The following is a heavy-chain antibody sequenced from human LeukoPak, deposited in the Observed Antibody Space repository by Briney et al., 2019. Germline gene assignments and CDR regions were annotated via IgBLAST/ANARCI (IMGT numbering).Heavy chain of an antibody. D-gene: IGHD5-12*01. CDR3: ARHSGSEMTDY. CDR2: ISAYSGDT. J-gene: IGHJ4*02. Sequence: GASVKVSCKASGYTFTNYGISWGRQAPGQGLEWMGWISAYSGDTKYAQKLQGRVTMTTDTSTSTAYMELRSLRSDDPAVYYCARHSGSEMTDYWGQGTLVTVSS. V-gene: IGHV1-18*01. CDR1: GYTFTNYG.